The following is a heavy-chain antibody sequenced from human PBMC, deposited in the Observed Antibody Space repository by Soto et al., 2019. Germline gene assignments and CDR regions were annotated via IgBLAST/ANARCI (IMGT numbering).Heavy chain of an antibody. CDR2: IGSSGSLV. Sequence: GGSLRLSCAASGFIFSTYTMKWVRKAPGKGLEWVSSIGSSGSLVFYADSVRGRFTISRDIAKNSLYLQMNSLRAEDTAVYYCARGEQYSSSSAGLDVWGQGTTVTVSS. CDR3: ARGEQYSSSSAGLDV. V-gene: IGHV3-21*01. CDR1: GFIFSTYT. D-gene: IGHD6-6*01. J-gene: IGHJ6*02.